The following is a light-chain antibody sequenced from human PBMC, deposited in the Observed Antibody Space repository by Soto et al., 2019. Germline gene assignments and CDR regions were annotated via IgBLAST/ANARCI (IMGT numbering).Light chain of an antibody. J-gene: IGLJ1*01. CDR1: TSNIGSNY. V-gene: IGLV1-40*01. CDR3: QSYDSTLDARYV. Sequence: QSVLTQPPSASGTPGQGVTISCSGSTSNIGSNYVYWYQHRPGTAPKLLIFNNSNRPSGVPVPDRFSGSKSGTSASLAITGLQAEDEGDYYCQSYDSTLDARYVFGTGTKVTVL. CDR2: NNS.